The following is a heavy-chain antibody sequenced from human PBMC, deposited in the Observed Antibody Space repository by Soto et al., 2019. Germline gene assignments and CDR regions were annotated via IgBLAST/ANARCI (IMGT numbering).Heavy chain of an antibody. CDR1: GYTFTSYD. D-gene: IGHD1-26*01. CDR2: MSPNSGNT. J-gene: IGHJ4*02. V-gene: IGHV1-8*01. CDR3: ASPGELLVAYYFDY. Sequence: ASVKVSCKASGYTFTSYDINWVRQATGQGLEWMGWMSPNSGNTGYAQKFQGRVTMTRNTSISTAYMELSSLRSEDTAVYYCASPGELLVAYYFDYWGQGTLVTVSS.